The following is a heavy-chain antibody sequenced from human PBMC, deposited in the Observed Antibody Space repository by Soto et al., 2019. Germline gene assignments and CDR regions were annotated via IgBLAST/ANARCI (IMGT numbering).Heavy chain of an antibody. V-gene: IGHV3-33*05. D-gene: IGHD3-16*01. CDR3: ARWGTTGGLDV. J-gene: IGHJ4*02. CDR2: TSYDGSNN. Sequence: QVQLVESGGGGVQPGPSWRLSCVGSGLTSRGYAINWFAKAPGKGLEWVALTSYDGSNNFYGDSVKGRFTISRHNSRNTVELQMDSLRFEDTALYYCARWGTTGGLDVWGQGTLVSVSS. CDR1: GLTSRGYA.